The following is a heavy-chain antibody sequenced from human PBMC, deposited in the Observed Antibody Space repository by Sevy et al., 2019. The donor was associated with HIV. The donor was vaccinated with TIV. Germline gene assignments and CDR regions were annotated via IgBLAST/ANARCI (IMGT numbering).Heavy chain of an antibody. Sequence: ASVKVSCKASGYTFTGYYMHWVRQAPGQGLEWMGWINPNSGGTNYAQKFQGRVTMTRDTSISTAYMELSRLRSDDTAVYYCASLALGYCSGGSCYSGGGYYYGMDVWGHGTTVTVSS. D-gene: IGHD2-15*01. CDR1: GYTFTGYY. V-gene: IGHV1-2*02. CDR2: INPNSGGT. CDR3: ASLALGYCSGGSCYSGGGYYYGMDV. J-gene: IGHJ6*02.